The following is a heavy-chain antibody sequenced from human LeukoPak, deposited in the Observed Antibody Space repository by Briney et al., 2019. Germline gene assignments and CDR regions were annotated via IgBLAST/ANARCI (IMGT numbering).Heavy chain of an antibody. CDR2: ISSNGGST. Sequence: GGSLRLSCAASGFTFSSYAMHWVDQAPGKGLEYVSAISSNGGSTYYANSVKGRFTISRDNSKNTLYLQMGSLRAEDMAVYYCARELGPFGDYAPDYWGQGTLVTVSS. D-gene: IGHD4-17*01. J-gene: IGHJ4*02. CDR3: ARELGPFGDYAPDY. CDR1: GFTFSSYA. V-gene: IGHV3-64*01.